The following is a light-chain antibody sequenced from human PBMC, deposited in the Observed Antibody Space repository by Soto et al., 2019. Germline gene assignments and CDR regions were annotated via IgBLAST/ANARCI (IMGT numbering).Light chain of an antibody. Sequence: EIVLTQSPGTLSLSPGEGATLSCRASQSVSSSYLAWYQQKPGQAPRLLIYGASSRATGIPDRFSGSGSGTDFPLTISRLEPEDFAMYYCQQYGSSSYTFGQGTKLEIK. CDR1: QSVSSSY. V-gene: IGKV3-20*01. CDR3: QQYGSSSYT. J-gene: IGKJ2*01. CDR2: GAS.